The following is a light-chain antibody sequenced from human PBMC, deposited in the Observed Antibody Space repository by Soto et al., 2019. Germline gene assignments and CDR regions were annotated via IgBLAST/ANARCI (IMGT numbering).Light chain of an antibody. CDR1: QSVSGSY. J-gene: IGKJ1*01. Sequence: DMVLTQSPGTLSLSRGETGSVSCLASQSVSGSYLAWYQHKPGQAPRLLIYLTSNRAAGIPARFSGSGSETDFTLTISDVEPEDFAVYYCHQRYSWPRTFGQGTKVDIK. V-gene: IGKV3-11*01. CDR2: LTS. CDR3: HQRYSWPRT.